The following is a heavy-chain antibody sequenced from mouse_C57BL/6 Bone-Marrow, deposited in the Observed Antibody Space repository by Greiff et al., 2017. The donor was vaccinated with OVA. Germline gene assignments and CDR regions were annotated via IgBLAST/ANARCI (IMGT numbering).Heavy chain of an antibody. V-gene: IGHV1-36*01. Sequence: EVQLQQSGPVLVKPGPSVKISCKASGFTFTDYYMHWVTQSHGKSLEWIGLVYPYTGGTSYNQKFKGKANLTVDTSSSTAYRVLHSLTSEDSADYYCAREGWRVRTTGAWFAYWGQGTLVTGSA. CDR1: GFTFTDYY. CDR3: AREGWRVRTTGAWFAY. J-gene: IGHJ3*01. CDR2: VYPYTGGT. D-gene: IGHD3-3*01.